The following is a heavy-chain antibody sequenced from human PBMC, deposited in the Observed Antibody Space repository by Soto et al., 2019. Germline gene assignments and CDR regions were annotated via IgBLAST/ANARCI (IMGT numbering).Heavy chain of an antibody. CDR1: GFTFSSYA. D-gene: IGHD3-3*01. J-gene: IGHJ4*02. V-gene: IGHV3-23*01. CDR2: ISGSGGST. CDR3: AKDNDFWSGYYVGY. Sequence: GGSLRLSCAASGFTFSSYAMSWVRQAPGKGLEWVSAISGSGGSTYYAGSVKGRFTISRDNSKNTLYLQMNSLRAEDTAVYYCAKDNDFWSGYYVGYWGQGTLVTVSS.